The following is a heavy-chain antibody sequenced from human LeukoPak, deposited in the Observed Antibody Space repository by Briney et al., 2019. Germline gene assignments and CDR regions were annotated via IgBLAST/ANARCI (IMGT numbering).Heavy chain of an antibody. CDR1: GFTFSTYA. Sequence: PGGSLRLSCAAYGFTFSTYAMSWVRQAPGKGLEWVAVISYDGSNKYYADSVKGRFTIPRDNSKNTLYLQMNSLRAEDTAVYYCAKDREVGTTVVTYFDYWGQGTLVTVSS. CDR3: AKDREVGTTVVTYFDY. V-gene: IGHV3-30*18. J-gene: IGHJ4*02. D-gene: IGHD4-23*01. CDR2: ISYDGSNK.